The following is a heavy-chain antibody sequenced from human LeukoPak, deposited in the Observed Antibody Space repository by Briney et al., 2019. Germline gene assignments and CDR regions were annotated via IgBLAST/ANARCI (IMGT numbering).Heavy chain of an antibody. J-gene: IGHJ4*02. CDR1: GFTFSSYS. Sequence: GGSLRLSCAASGFTFSSYSMNWVRQAPGKGLEWVSSISSSSSYIYYADSVKGRFTISRDNAKNSLYLQMNSLRAEDTAVYYCARDRGPYYYGSGSYYDYWGQGTLVTVSS. V-gene: IGHV3-21*01. D-gene: IGHD3-10*01. CDR3: ARDRGPYYYGSGSYYDY. CDR2: ISSSSSYI.